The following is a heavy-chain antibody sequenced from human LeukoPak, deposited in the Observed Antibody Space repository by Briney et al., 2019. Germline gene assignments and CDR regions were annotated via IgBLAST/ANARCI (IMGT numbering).Heavy chain of an antibody. Sequence: ASVKVSCKVSGYTLTELSMHWVRQAPGKGLEWMGGFDPEDGETIYAQKFQGRVTMTEDTSTDTAYMELSSLRSEDTAVYYCATGYYGSGGHNWFDPWGQGTLVTVSS. CDR2: FDPEDGET. CDR3: ATGYYGSGGHNWFDP. D-gene: IGHD3-10*01. V-gene: IGHV1-24*01. CDR1: GYTLTELS. J-gene: IGHJ5*02.